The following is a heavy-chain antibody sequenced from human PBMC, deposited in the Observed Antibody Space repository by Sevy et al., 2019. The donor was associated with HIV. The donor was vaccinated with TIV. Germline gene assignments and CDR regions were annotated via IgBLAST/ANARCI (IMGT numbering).Heavy chain of an antibody. Sequence: SGPTLVNPTQTLTLTCTFSGFSLSTSGVGVGWIRQPPGKALEWLALIYWDDDKRYSPSLKSRLTITKDTSKNQVVLTMANMDPVDTAKYYCEHRRSHYGFWGGYYRNYPIDAFDIWGQGTMVTVSS. D-gene: IGHD3-3*01. CDR2: IYWDDDK. CDR1: GFSLSTSGVG. J-gene: IGHJ3*02. V-gene: IGHV2-5*02. CDR3: EHRRSHYGFWGGYYRNYPIDAFDI.